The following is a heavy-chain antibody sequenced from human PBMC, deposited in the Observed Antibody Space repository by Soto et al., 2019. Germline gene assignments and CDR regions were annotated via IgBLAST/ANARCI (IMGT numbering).Heavy chain of an antibody. CDR3: ANGRATYGLLTHDY. D-gene: IGHD3-10*01. Sequence: EVQFLESGGGLVQPGGSLRLSCAASGFSFRNYAMSWVRQAPGKGLEWISTLTGSSSNIYYADSVKGRFAISRDNSRNTLYLQMNSLTAEDTAVYYCANGRATYGLLTHDYWGQGTLVTVSS. J-gene: IGHJ4*02. CDR1: GFSFRNYA. V-gene: IGHV3-23*01. CDR2: LTGSSSNI.